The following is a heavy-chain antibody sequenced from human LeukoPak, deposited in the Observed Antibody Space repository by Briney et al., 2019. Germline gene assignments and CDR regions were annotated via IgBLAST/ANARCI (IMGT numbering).Heavy chain of an antibody. J-gene: IGHJ3*02. V-gene: IGHV3-23*01. CDR3: AKDSYYDSSGYYSITSAFDI. CDR1: GFTFSSYG. D-gene: IGHD3-22*01. Sequence: PGGSLRLSCAASGFTFSSYGMNWVRQAPGKGLEWVSAISGSGGNTYYADSVKGRFTISRGNSKNTLYLQMNSLRAEDTALYYCAKDSYYDSSGYYSITSAFDIWGQGTMVTVSS. CDR2: ISGSGGNT.